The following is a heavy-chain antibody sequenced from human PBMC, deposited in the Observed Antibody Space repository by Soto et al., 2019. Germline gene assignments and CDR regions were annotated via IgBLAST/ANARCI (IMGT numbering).Heavy chain of an antibody. V-gene: IGHV4-31*03. CDR1: GGSINSGGHY. J-gene: IGHJ4*02. CDR2: ISYSGST. D-gene: IGHD6-19*01. CDR3: AREGLGRPGHFDS. Sequence: QVQLQESGPGLVKPSQTLSLTCTVSGGSINSGGHYWSWIRQHPGKGLEWIGYISYSGSTYYNTSLRSRVSXSXAXXKSQFSLRLSSVTAADTAVYSCAREGLGRPGHFDSWGQGTLVTVSS.